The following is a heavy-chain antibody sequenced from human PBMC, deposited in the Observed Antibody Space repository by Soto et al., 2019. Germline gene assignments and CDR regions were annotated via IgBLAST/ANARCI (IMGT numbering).Heavy chain of an antibody. CDR1: GASISGFY. D-gene: IGHD1-1*01. CDR2: IYATGTT. J-gene: IGHJ5*02. Sequence: SETLSLTCTVSGASISGFYWSWIRKSAGKGLEWIGRIYATGTTDYNPSLKSRVMMSVDASKKQFSLKLRSVTAADTAVYYCVRDGTKTLRDWFDPWGQGISVTVS. CDR3: VRDGTKTLRDWFDP. V-gene: IGHV4-4*07.